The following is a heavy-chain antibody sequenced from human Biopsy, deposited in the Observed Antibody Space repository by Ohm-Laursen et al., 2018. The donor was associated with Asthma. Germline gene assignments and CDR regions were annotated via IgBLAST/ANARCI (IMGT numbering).Heavy chain of an antibody. J-gene: IGHJ3*02. D-gene: IGHD4-23*01. CDR1: GFAVSRDH. Sequence: SLRLSCAASGFAVSRDHMFWVRQAPGKGLEWVSVIYSGGTSHTADSVRGRFTISRDYSKNTLSLQMNSLRAEDTAVYYCARAYGGSFFSGSFDIWGQGTMVTASS. V-gene: IGHV3-53*01. CDR2: IYSGGTS. CDR3: ARAYGGSFFSGSFDI.